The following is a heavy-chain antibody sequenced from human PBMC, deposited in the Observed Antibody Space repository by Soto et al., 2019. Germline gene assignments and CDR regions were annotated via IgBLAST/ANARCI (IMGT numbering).Heavy chain of an antibody. CDR2: INPSGGST. Sequence: QVQLVQSGAEVKKPGASVKVSCKASGYTFTSYYMHWVRQAPGQGLEWMGIINPSGGSTSHAQKFQGRVTMTRDTSTSTVYMELSSLRSEDTAVYYCARVAGSRGSGSFQTNWFDPWGQGTLVTVSS. J-gene: IGHJ5*02. CDR1: GYTFTSYY. CDR3: ARVAGSRGSGSFQTNWFDP. V-gene: IGHV1-46*01. D-gene: IGHD3-10*01.